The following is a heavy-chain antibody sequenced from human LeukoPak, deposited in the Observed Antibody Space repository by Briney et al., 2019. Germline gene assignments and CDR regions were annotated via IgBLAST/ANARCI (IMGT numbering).Heavy chain of an antibody. CDR3: ASRGGYCSSTSCSGFDP. CDR1: GYSFSYYW. D-gene: IGHD2-2*01. V-gene: IGHV5-51*01. CDR2: IYLGDSDT. Sequence: GESLRIPCKGFGYSFSYYWIGWVRQMPGKGLEWMGIIYLGDSDTRYSPSFQGQITISADKSITTAYLQWSSLKASDTAMYYCASRGGYCSSTSCSGFDPWGQGTLVTVSS. J-gene: IGHJ5*02.